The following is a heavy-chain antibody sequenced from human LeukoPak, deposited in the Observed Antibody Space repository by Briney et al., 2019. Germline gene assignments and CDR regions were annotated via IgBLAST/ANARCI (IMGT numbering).Heavy chain of an antibody. Sequence: PGGSLRLSCAASGFTFSSYWMHWVRQAPGKGLVWVSRISSDGTSTSYADSVKGRFTISRDNAKNTLYLQMNSLRAEGTAVYYCAGGYRYFHHWGQGTLVTVSS. CDR2: ISSDGTST. V-gene: IGHV3-74*01. D-gene: IGHD1-1*01. J-gene: IGHJ1*01. CDR1: GFTFSSYW. CDR3: AGGYRYFHH.